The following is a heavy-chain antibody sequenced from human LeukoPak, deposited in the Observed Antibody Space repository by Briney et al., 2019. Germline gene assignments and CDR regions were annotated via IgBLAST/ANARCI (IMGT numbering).Heavy chain of an antibody. CDR3: ARSGYCSGGSCSIFDY. D-gene: IGHD2-15*01. CDR1: GYTFTGYY. Sequence: APVKVSCKASGYTFTGYYMHWVRQAPGQGLEWMGWINPNSVGTNYAQKFQGRVTMTRDTSISTAYMELSRLRSDDTAVYYCARSGYCSGGSCSIFDYWGQGTLVTVSS. J-gene: IGHJ4*02. CDR2: INPNSVGT. V-gene: IGHV1-2*02.